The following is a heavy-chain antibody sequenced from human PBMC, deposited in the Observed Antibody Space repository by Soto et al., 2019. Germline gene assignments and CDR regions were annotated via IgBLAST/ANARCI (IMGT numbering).Heavy chain of an antibody. V-gene: IGHV3-30*18. Sequence: QPGGSLRLSCAASGFTFSSYGMHWVRQAPGKGLEWVAVISYDGSNKYYADSVKGRFTISRDNSKNTLYLQMNSLRAEDTAVYYCAKSMSPDYDFWSGSPFDPWGQGTLVTVSS. CDR2: ISYDGSNK. J-gene: IGHJ5*02. D-gene: IGHD3-3*01. CDR1: GFTFSSYG. CDR3: AKSMSPDYDFWSGSPFDP.